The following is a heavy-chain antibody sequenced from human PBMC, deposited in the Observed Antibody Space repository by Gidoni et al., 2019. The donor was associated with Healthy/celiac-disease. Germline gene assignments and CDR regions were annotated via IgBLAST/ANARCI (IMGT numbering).Heavy chain of an antibody. CDR1: GFTFSSYA. V-gene: IGHV3-30-3*01. CDR2: ISYDGSNK. D-gene: IGHD4-17*01. Sequence: QVQLVESGGGVAQPGRSLRLSCAASGFTFSSYAMHWVRQAPGKGLEWVAVISYDGSNKYYADSVKGRFTISRDNSKNTLYLQMNSLRAEDTAVYYCARGGRPNYGDPHNGYYYGMDVWGQGTTVTVSS. CDR3: ARGGRPNYGDPHNGYYYGMDV. J-gene: IGHJ6*02.